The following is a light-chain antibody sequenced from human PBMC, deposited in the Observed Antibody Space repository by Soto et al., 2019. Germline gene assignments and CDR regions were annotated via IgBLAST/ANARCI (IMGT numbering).Light chain of an antibody. J-gene: IGKJ1*01. V-gene: IGKV3-20*01. CDR1: QSVRSNF. CDR3: QHYGDSTWT. Sequence: EIVLTQSPGTLSLSPGERATLSCRASQSVRSNFLAWFQQKPGQAPSLLIFGASTRATGIPDRFSGSGSGTDFTLTISRLGPEDFAVYYCQHYGDSTWTFGQGTKVDIK. CDR2: GAS.